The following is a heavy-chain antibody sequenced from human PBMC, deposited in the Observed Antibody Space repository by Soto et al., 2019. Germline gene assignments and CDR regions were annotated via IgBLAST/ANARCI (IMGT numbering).Heavy chain of an antibody. CDR2: IYWDEDV. CDR1: GFSLTTTGVG. CDR3: AHRRRGFDP. V-gene: IGHV2-5*02. Sequence: QITLKESGPALVKHTETHTLTCNFSGFSLTTTGVGVGWVRQPPGKALEWLAVIYWDEDVRFSPSLKSRLTITKDTSKNQVVLTMTNMGPVDTATYYCAHRRRGFDPWGQGILVTVSS. D-gene: IGHD3-10*01. J-gene: IGHJ5*02.